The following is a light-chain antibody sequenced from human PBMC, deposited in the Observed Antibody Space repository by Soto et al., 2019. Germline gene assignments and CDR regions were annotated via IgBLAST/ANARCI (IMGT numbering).Light chain of an antibody. V-gene: IGKV3-11*01. CDR2: DAS. CDR1: QSVGTF. CDR3: QQCYNWPQWT. Sequence: EIVLTQSPATLSLSPGERATLSCRASQSVGTFFGWYQQKPGQAPRLLIYDASNRATGIPARFSGSGSGTDFTLTISSLEPEDFAVYYCQQCYNWPQWTFGQGTKVEIK. J-gene: IGKJ1*01.